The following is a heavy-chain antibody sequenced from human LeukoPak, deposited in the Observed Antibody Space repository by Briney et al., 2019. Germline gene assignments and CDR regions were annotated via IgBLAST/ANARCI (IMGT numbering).Heavy chain of an antibody. D-gene: IGHD6-13*01. CDR2: ISAYNGNT. CDR1: GYTFTSYG. J-gene: IGHJ3*02. V-gene: IGHV1-18*01. CDR3: ASRHSSRTNAFDI. Sequence: ASVKVSCKASGYTFTSYGISWVRQAPGQGLEWMGWISAYNGNTNYAQKLQGRVTMTTDTSTSTAYVELRSLRSDDTAVYYCASRHSSRTNAFDIWGQGTMVTVSS.